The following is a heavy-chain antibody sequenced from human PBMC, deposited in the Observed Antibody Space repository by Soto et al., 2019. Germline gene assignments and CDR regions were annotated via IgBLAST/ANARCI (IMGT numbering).Heavy chain of an antibody. V-gene: IGHV1-18*04. CDR1: GYTFTSYG. Sequence: AAVKVSCKASGYTFTSYGISWVRQAPGQGLEWMGWISAYNGNTNYAQKLQGRVTMTTDTSTSTAYMEMRSLRSDDTAVYYCARDLRYVEHNWIDSWGQAPLVTVST. D-gene: IGHD1-20*01. CDR3: ARDLRYVEHNWIDS. CDR2: ISAYNGNT. J-gene: IGHJ5*01.